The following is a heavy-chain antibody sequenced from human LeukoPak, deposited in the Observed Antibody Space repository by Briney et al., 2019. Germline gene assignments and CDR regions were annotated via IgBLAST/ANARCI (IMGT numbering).Heavy chain of an antibody. CDR3: ARRQYQLPFDY. CDR2: IYHSGST. D-gene: IGHD2-2*01. V-gene: IGHV4-38-2*01. CDR1: GYSISSGYY. Sequence: SETLSLTCSVSGYSISSGYYWGWIRQPPGKGLEWIGSIYHSGSTDYNPSLKSRVTISVDTTKNQFSLNLSSVTAADTAVYYCARRQYQLPFDYLGEATLVTVSS. J-gene: IGHJ4*02.